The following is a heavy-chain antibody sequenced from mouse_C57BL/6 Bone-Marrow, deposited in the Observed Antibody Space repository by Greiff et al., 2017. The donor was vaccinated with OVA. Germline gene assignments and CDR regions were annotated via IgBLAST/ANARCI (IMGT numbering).Heavy chain of an antibody. D-gene: IGHD2-1*01. J-gene: IGHJ2*01. CDR1: GYTFTSYW. Sequence: QVQLQQPGAELVKPGASVKLSCKASGYTFTSYWMHWVKQRPGQGLEWIGMIHPNSGSTNYNEKFKSKATLTVATSSSTAYMQLSSLTSEDSAVYDCAKGEGIYYGNYDDYWGQGTTLTVSS. CDR3: AKGEGIYYGNYDDY. CDR2: IHPNSGST. V-gene: IGHV1-64*01.